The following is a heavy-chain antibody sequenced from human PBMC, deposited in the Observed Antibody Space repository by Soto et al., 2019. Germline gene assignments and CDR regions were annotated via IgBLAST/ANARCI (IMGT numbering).Heavy chain of an antibody. Sequence: LSLTCAVYGGSFSGYYWSWIRQPPGKGLEWIGEINHSGSTNYNPSLKSRVTISVDTSKNQFSLKLSSVTAADTAVYYCARGVPMDIVVVPAASFSDNWFDPWGQGTLVTVSA. V-gene: IGHV4-34*01. CDR2: INHSGST. D-gene: IGHD2-2*03. CDR1: GGSFSGYY. J-gene: IGHJ5*02. CDR3: ARGVPMDIVVVPAASFSDNWFDP.